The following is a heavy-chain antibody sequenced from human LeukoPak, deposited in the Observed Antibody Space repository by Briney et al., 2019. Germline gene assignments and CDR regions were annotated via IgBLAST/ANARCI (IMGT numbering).Heavy chain of an antibody. V-gene: IGHV3-33*06. Sequence: GGSLRLSCAASGFTFSDYGIHWVRQAPGKGLEWVAVIWYDGTNKYYGDSVKGRFTISRDNSKNTLYLQMNSLRAEDTAVYYCAKDRGSYSSTADSWGQGTLVTVSS. CDR2: IWYDGTNK. D-gene: IGHD1-26*01. J-gene: IGHJ5*01. CDR3: AKDRGSYSSTADS. CDR1: GFTFSDYG.